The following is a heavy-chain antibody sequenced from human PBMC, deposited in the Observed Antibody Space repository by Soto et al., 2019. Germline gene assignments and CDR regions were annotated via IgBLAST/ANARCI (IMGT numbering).Heavy chain of an antibody. Sequence: ASVKVSCKASGYIFTDYYMHWVRQAPGQELGWMGRINPNSGGTNYAQKFQGRVTITADESTSTAYMELSSLRSDDTAVYYCAREDRDRETGLVPAAIDGMDVWGQGTTVTVSS. CDR2: INPNSGGT. J-gene: IGHJ6*02. CDR3: AREDRDRETGLVPAAIDGMDV. V-gene: IGHV1-2*06. CDR1: GYIFTDYY. D-gene: IGHD2-2*01.